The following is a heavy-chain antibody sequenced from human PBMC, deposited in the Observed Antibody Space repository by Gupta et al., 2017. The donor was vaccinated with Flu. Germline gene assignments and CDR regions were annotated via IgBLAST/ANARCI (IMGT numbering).Heavy chain of an antibody. CDR3: AKSVYCAGGNCYSTAVH. J-gene: IGHJ4*02. CDR2: SWYDEKYK. V-gene: IGHV3-33*06. Sequence: PGKGLEWVAVSWYDEKYKCLADSFKGRFTISRDNSRDTVYLQMNSLKAEDTARYYCAKSVYCAGGNCYSTAVHWGEGTQVTVSS. D-gene: IGHD2-8*02.